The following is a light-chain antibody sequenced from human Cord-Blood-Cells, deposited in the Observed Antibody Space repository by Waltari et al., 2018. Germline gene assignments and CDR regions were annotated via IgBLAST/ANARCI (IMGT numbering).Light chain of an antibody. CDR3: QSYDSSLSGSRVV. J-gene: IGLJ2*01. CDR2: GNS. Sequence: QSVLTQPPSVSGAPGQRVTIPCTGSSSNIGAGYDVHWYQQLPGTAPKLLIYGNSTRPSGVPDRFSGSKSGTPASLAITGLQAEDEADYYCQSYDSSLSGSRVVFGGGTKLTVL. V-gene: IGLV1-40*01. CDR1: SSNIGAGYD.